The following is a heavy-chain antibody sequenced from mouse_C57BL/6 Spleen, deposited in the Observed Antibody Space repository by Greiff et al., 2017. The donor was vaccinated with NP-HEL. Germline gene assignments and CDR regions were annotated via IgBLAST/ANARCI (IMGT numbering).Heavy chain of an antibody. CDR2: ISGGGGNT. J-gene: IGHJ2*01. CDR1: GFTFSSYT. Sequence: DVMLVESGGGLVKPGGSLKLSCAASGFTFSSYTMSWVRQTPEKRLEWVATISGGGGNTYYPDSVKGRFTISRDNAKNTLYLQMSSLRSEDTALYYCARQSYGHFDYWGQGTTLTVSS. D-gene: IGHD1-1*02. CDR3: ARQSYGHFDY. V-gene: IGHV5-9*01.